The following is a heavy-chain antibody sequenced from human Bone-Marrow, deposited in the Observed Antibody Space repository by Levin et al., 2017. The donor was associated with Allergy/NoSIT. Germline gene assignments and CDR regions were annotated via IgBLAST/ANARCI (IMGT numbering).Heavy chain of an antibody. D-gene: IGHD3-3*01. CDR2: IIPFFGKS. Sequence: SVKVSCKTSGSTFSTYGIGWVRQAPGQGLEWMGGIIPFFGKSTYSQKFQGRVTITADKSTNTAYMELNSLTSDDTAVYYCARENDFWSGVFDYWGQGTLVTVSS. CDR3: ARENDFWSGVFDY. V-gene: IGHV1-69*06. CDR1: GSTFSTYG. J-gene: IGHJ4*02.